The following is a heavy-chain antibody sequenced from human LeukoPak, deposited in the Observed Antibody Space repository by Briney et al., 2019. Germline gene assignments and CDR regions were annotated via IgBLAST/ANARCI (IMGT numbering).Heavy chain of an antibody. J-gene: IGHJ4*02. Sequence: GESLRTPFKCSGFDFTAYGIAWVRQLPGKGLEWMGDIYPGGSNGRYSPSFQGQVTMSADKSITTVYLQWSSLKASDTAMYYCARHFHSAWFGFWGQGSLVTVSS. V-gene: IGHV5-51*01. D-gene: IGHD5-18*01. CDR3: ARHFHSAWFGF. CDR1: GFDFTAYG. CDR2: IYPGGSNG.